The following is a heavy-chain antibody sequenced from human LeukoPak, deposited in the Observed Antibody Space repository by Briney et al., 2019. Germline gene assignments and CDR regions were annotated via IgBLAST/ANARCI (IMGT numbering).Heavy chain of an antibody. J-gene: IGHJ3*02. Sequence: GESLQISCQGSGYSFTSYWIGWVRQLPGKGLEWMGIIYPGDSDTRYSPSFQGQVTISADKSISTAYLQWSSLKASDTAMYYCARTYYYDSSGDYDAFDIGGQGTMVTVSS. V-gene: IGHV5-51*01. CDR2: IYPGDSDT. D-gene: IGHD3-22*01. CDR3: ARTYYYDSSGDYDAFDI. CDR1: GYSFTSYW.